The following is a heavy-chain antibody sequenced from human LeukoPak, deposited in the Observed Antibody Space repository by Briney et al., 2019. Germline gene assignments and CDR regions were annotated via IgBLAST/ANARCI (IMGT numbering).Heavy chain of an antibody. CDR3: ARSPAGQQPDNWFDP. Sequence: GRSLRLSCAASGFTFSSYAMHWVRQARGRGLEEVAVISYDGSNKYYADSVKGRFTIARDNSKNTLYLHMNSLRAEDTALYYCARSPAGQQPDNWFDPWGQGTLVTVSS. D-gene: IGHD6-13*01. CDR1: GFTFSSYA. CDR2: ISYDGSNK. V-gene: IGHV3-30*04. J-gene: IGHJ5*02.